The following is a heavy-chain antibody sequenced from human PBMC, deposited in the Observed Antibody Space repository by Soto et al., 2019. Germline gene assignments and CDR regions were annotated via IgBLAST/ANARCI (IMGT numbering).Heavy chain of an antibody. V-gene: IGHV1-69*06. D-gene: IGHD3-22*01. J-gene: IGHJ5*02. Sequence: SVKVSCKASGGTFGSDAITWVRQAPGQGLEWVGRIIPIFGTTNYAQNLQGRVTISADKSTLTSYMELHSLTSDDTSLYYCARDRTDSGYYTNWLDPWG. CDR1: GGTFGSDA. CDR2: IIPIFGTT. CDR3: ARDRTDSGYYTNWLDP.